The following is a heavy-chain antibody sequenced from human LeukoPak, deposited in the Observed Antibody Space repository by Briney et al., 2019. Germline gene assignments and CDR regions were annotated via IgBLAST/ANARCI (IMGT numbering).Heavy chain of an antibody. Sequence: GGSLRLSCAASGFTFSSYEMNWVRQAPGKGLEWVSYISSSGSTIYYADSVKGRFTISRDNAKNSLYLQMNSLRAEDTAVYYCARVAVVVPAAIQNARLDNWFDPWGQGTLVTVSS. CDR1: GFTFSSYE. V-gene: IGHV3-48*03. CDR2: ISSSGSTI. D-gene: IGHD2-2*01. J-gene: IGHJ5*02. CDR3: ARVAVVVPAAIQNARLDNWFDP.